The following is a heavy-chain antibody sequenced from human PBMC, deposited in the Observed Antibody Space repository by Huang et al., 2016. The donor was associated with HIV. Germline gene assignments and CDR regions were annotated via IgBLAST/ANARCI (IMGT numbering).Heavy chain of an antibody. Sequence: QLVESRGDSVQSGRSLRLSCRGSGFIFNDFAINWFRHAPGKGLEWVGFVGSKAFGGASKRAPSVKDRFTVSRDEAKNVAFLQMDNLQVDDTAIYYCSPSGDDYFYFYMDVWGNGTTVSVS. CDR1: GFIFNDFA. V-gene: IGHV3-49*03. J-gene: IGHJ6*03. D-gene: IGHD4-17*01. CDR3: SPSGDDYFYFYMDV. CDR2: VGSKAFGGAS.